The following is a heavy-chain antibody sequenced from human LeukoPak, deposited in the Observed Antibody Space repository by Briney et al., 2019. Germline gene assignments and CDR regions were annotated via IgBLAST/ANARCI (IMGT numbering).Heavy chain of an antibody. CDR2: IKQDGREE. D-gene: IGHD4-17*01. CDR3: ARGLYGDYDY. V-gene: IGHV3-7*01. J-gene: IGHJ4*02. Sequence: GGSLRLSCAASGFMFSSYWLSWVRQAPGKGLKWVANIKQDGREEHYLDSVKGRFTISRDNAKNSLYLQMNSLRAEDTALYYCARGLYGDYDYWGQGTLVTVSS. CDR1: GFMFSSYW.